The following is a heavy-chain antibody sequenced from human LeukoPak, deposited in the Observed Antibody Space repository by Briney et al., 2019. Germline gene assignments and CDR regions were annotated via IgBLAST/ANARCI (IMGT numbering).Heavy chain of an antibody. J-gene: IGHJ2*01. CDR3: ARDVHLIAPGWYSDL. CDR2: IYYSGST. CDR1: GGSISSGGYY. Sequence: SETLSLTCTVSGGSISSGGYYWSWIRQHPGKGLEWIGYIYYSGSTYYNPSLKSRVTISVDTSKNQFSLKLSSVTAADTAVYYCARDVHLIAPGWYSDLWGRGTLVTVSS. D-gene: IGHD3-16*01. V-gene: IGHV4-31*03.